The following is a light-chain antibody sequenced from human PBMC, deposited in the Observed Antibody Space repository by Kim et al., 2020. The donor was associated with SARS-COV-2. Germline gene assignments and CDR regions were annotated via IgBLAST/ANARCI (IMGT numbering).Light chain of an antibody. V-gene: IGKV3-20*01. Sequence: EIVLTQSPGTLSLSPGERVTLSCRASQSVSSVYFAWYQQKPGQAPRLLIYGVSTRATGIPDRFSGSGSGTDFTLTISRLEPEDSAVYYCQQYGSSPRTFGQETKLEIK. J-gene: IGKJ2*01. CDR2: GVS. CDR1: QSVSSVY. CDR3: QQYGSSPRT.